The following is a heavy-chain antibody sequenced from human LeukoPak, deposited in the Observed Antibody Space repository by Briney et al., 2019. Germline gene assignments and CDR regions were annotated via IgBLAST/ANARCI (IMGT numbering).Heavy chain of an antibody. J-gene: IGHJ3*02. CDR1: GFTFSSYG. Sequence: GGSLRLSCAASGFTFSSYGMSWVRQAPGKGLEWVSAISGSGGSTYYADSAKGRFTISRDNSKNTLYLQMNSLRAEDTAVYYCASAPYAFDIWGQGTMATVSS. CDR3: ASAPYAFDI. V-gene: IGHV3-23*01. CDR2: ISGSGGST.